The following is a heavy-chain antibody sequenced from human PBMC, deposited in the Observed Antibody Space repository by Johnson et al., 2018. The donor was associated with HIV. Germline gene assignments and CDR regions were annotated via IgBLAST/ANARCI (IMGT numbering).Heavy chain of an antibody. J-gene: IGHJ3*01. CDR1: GFTFSSYG. D-gene: IGHD3-10*01. CDR2: IRYDGSNK. V-gene: IGHV3-30*02. CDR3: ATLWFGEVSVYDAFDV. Sequence: QMQLVESGGGLVQPGGSLRLSCAASGFTFSSYGMHWVRQAPGKGLEWVAFIRYDGSNKYYADSVQGRFTISRDKSENTLYLQMNSLRDEDTAVYYCATLWFGEVSVYDAFDVWGQGTMVTVSS.